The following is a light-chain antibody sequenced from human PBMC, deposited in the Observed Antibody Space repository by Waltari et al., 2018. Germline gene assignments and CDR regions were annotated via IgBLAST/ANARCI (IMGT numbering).Light chain of an antibody. CDR3: QQYYSTPWT. Sequence: DIVMTQSLDSLAVSLGERATINCKSSQSVLYSSNNKNYLAWYQQKPGQPPKLLIYLASTRESGVPDRFSGSGSGTDFTLTISSLQAEDVAVYYCQQYYSTPWTFGQGTKVEIK. V-gene: IGKV4-1*01. CDR2: LAS. CDR1: QSVLYSSNNKNY. J-gene: IGKJ1*01.